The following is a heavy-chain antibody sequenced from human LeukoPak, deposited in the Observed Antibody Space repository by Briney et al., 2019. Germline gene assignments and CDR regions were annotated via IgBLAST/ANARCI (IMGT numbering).Heavy chain of an antibody. CDR3: ARKSDSSWSFDR. V-gene: IGHV3-66*01. CDR2: IHSDGTT. D-gene: IGHD6-13*01. Sequence: GGSLRLSCAASGFTVGSDYMVWVRQASGKGLEWVSVIHSDGTTNYAEPVKGRFSISRDTSKNTLYLQMNSLRAEDTALYYCARKSDSSWSFDRWGQGTLVTVSS. J-gene: IGHJ5*02. CDR1: GFTVGSDY.